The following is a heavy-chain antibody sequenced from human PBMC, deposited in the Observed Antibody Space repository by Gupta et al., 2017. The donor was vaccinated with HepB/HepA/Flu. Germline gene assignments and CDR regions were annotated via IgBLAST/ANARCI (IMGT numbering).Heavy chain of an antibody. CDR1: GFIFSNYA. CDR2: IDSAGST. V-gene: IGHV3-23*01. D-gene: IGHD2-21*01. J-gene: IGHJ4*02. Sequence: EVQMLESGGGLVQPGGSLRLSCAASGFIFSNYAMTWIRQGPGKGLEWVSAIDSAGSTYYADSVKGRFTISRDNSKNTLYLQMNSRRDEDTAMYYCAKLQTPVINGMEYWGQGTLVTVSS. CDR3: AKLQTPVINGMEY.